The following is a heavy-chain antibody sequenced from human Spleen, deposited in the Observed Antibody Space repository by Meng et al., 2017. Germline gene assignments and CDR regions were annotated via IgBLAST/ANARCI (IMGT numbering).Heavy chain of an antibody. Sequence: VWRQESGPGLGKPSPPPSLTCTVSGGPISSGAYYWNWIRQPPGKGLEWIGYIYYTGTTDYNPSLKSLVTISMDTSKSQFSLRLSSVTAADTAVYYCARGAGPTDSYFDHWGQGTLVTVSS. CDR2: IYYTGTT. D-gene: IGHD4-17*01. J-gene: IGHJ4*02. CDR3: ARGAGPTDSYFDH. V-gene: IGHV4-31*01. CDR1: GGPISSGAYY.